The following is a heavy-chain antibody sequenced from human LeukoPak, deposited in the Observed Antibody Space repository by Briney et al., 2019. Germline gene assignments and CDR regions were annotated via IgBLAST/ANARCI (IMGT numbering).Heavy chain of an antibody. J-gene: IGHJ4*02. Sequence: GGSLRLSCAASGFDFSSNWMHWVRHAPGQGLVWVSRIKGDGISTNYADSVKGRFTISRDIAKNTLYLQMNSLRAEDTAVYHCARDFWSGYSKLDYWGQGTLVTVSS. D-gene: IGHD3-3*01. V-gene: IGHV3-74*01. CDR1: GFDFSSNW. CDR2: IKGDGIST. CDR3: ARDFWSGYSKLDY.